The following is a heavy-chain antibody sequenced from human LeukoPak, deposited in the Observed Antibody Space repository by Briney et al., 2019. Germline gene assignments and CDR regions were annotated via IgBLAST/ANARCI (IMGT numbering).Heavy chain of an antibody. D-gene: IGHD3-22*01. CDR2: ISSSGSTI. CDR1: GFTFSSYE. CDR3: ARGVTMIGNWFDP. V-gene: IGHV3-48*03. J-gene: IGHJ5*02. Sequence: GGSLRLSCAASGFTFSSYEMNWVRQAPGKGLEWVSYISSSGSTIYYAGSVKGRFTISRDNAKNSLYLQMNSLRAEDTAVYYCARGVTMIGNWFDPWGQGTLVTVSS.